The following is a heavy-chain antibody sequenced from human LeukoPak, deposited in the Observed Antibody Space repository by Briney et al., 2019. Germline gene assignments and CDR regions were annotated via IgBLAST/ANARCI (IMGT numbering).Heavy chain of an antibody. Sequence: GGSLRLSCAASGFTFSSYSMNWVRQAPGKGLEWVSYISSSSSTIYYADSVKGRFPISRDNAKNSLYLQMNSLRDEDTAVYYCARGFVVLTGYLDYWGQGTLVTVSS. V-gene: IGHV3-48*02. D-gene: IGHD3-9*01. CDR2: ISSSSSTI. CDR1: GFTFSSYS. CDR3: ARGFVVLTGYLDY. J-gene: IGHJ4*02.